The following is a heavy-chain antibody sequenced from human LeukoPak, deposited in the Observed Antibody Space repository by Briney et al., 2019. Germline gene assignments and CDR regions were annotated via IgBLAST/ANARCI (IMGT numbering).Heavy chain of an antibody. J-gene: IGHJ3*02. V-gene: IGHV4-39*01. D-gene: IGHD2-2*01. CDR2: IYYSGST. CDR1: GGSISSSSYY. CDR3: ARQEIVVVAAATNAFDI. Sequence: PSETLSLTCTVSGGSISSSSYYWGWIRQPPGKGLEWIGSIYYSGSTYYNPSLKSRVTISVDTSKNQFSLKLSSVTAADTAVYYCARQEIVVVAAATNAFDIWGQGTMVTVSS.